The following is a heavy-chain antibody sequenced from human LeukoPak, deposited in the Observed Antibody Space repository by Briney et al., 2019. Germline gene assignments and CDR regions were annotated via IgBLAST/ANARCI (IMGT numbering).Heavy chain of an antibody. D-gene: IGHD3-22*01. J-gene: IGHJ4*02. V-gene: IGHV3-23*01. CDR2: ISGSGGGT. CDR1: GFTFSGYA. CDR3: AKGHIESGGYYYFDY. Sequence: GGSLRLSCAASGFTFSGYAMSWVRQAPGKGLECVSSISGSGGGTNYADSVKGRFTISRDNSKNTLYLQVNRVRAEDTAVYYCAKGHIESGGYYYFDYWGQGTLVTVSS.